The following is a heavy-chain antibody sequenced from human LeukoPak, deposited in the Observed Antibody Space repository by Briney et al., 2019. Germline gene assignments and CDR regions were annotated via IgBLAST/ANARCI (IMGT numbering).Heavy chain of an antibody. Sequence: GGSLRLSCAASGFTFTSIAMTWVRQAPGKGLEWVSTIRGTGDSTHYADSVKGRFIISRDKSKNMLYLLMNGLRAEDTAIYYCAKGQELDDGAFDSWGQGTLVTVSS. D-gene: IGHD1-1*01. CDR1: GFTFTSIA. V-gene: IGHV3-23*01. CDR2: IRGTGDST. CDR3: AKGQELDDGAFDS. J-gene: IGHJ4*02.